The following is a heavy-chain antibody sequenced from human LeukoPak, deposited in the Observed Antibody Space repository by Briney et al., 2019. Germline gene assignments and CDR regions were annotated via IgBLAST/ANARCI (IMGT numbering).Heavy chain of an antibody. V-gene: IGHV5-51*01. CDR2: IYPGDSHT. J-gene: IGHJ3*02. D-gene: IGHD3-22*01. CDR1: GYSFTSYW. CDR3: ARERSSGYYTEDAFDI. Sequence: PGASLKISCQASGYSFTSYWIGWVRQLPEKGLERMGIIYPGDSHTRYSPSYQGEVTISADKSISTAYLQWSSLKASDTAMYYCARERSSGYYTEDAFDIWGQGTMVTVSS.